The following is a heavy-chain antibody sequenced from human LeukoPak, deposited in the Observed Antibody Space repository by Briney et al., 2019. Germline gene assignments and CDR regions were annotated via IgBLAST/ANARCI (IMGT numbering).Heavy chain of an antibody. CDR2: ISVRSNYR. CDR3: AKGVNPFYYYMDV. CDR1: GYTFSDFS. V-gene: IGHV3-21*01. J-gene: IGHJ6*03. Sequence: GGSLRLSCAASGYTFSDFSVNWVRQAPGKGLEWVSSISVRSNYRYYADSVRGRFTISRDDARDSLFLQMNSLRAEDTAVYYCAKGVNPFYYYMDVWGKGTTVTVSS.